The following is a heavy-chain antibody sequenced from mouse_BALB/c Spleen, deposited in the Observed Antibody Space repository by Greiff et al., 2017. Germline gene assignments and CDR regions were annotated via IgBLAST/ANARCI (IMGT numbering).Heavy chain of an antibody. V-gene: IGHV1-80*01. Sequence: QVQLQQSGAELVRPGSSVKISCKASGYAFSSYWMNWVKQRPGQGLEWIGQIYPGDGDTNYNGKFKGKATLTADKSSSTAYMQLSSLTSEDSAVYVCARYDGYSAWFAYWGQGTLVTVSA. D-gene: IGHD2-3*01. CDR1: GYAFSSYW. CDR2: IYPGDGDT. J-gene: IGHJ3*01. CDR3: ARYDGYSAWFAY.